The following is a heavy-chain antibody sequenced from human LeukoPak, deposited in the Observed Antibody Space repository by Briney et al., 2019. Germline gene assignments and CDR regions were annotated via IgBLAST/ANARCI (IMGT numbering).Heavy chain of an antibody. V-gene: IGHV4-59*08. J-gene: IGHJ4*02. CDR2: IYYSGST. CDR3: ARPGRWLQSEDY. Sequence: PSETLSLTCTVSAGSISSYYWTWIRQPPGKGLEWIGYIYYSGSTNYNPSLKSRVAISLDTSKNQFSLKLSSVTAADTAVYYCARPGRWLQSEDYWGQGTLVTVSS. CDR1: AGSISSYY. D-gene: IGHD5-24*01.